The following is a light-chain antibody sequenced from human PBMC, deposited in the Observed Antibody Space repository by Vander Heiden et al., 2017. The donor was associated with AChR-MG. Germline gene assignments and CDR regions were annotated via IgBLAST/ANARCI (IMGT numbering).Light chain of an antibody. J-gene: IGLJ2*01. CDR3: SSYTSSSTLL. Sequence: SITISSTGTRGDVGGYNDVSWYQQHPGKAPKLMIYDVSNRPSGVSNRFSGSKSGNTASLTISGLQAEEEADYYCSSYTSSSTLLFGGGTKLTVL. V-gene: IGLV2-14*04. CDR2: DVS. CDR1: RGDVGGYND.